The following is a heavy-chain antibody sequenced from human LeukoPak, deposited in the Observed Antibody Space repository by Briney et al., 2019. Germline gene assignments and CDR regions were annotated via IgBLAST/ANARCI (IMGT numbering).Heavy chain of an antibody. CDR2: IYYSGST. V-gene: IGHV4-59*01. Sequence: SETLSLTCTVSGGSISSYYWSWIRQPPGKGLEWIGYIYYSGSTNYNPSLKNRVTISVTSKNQVSLKLTSVTEADTALYYCAKSRYNSNFDSWGQGILVTVSS. CDR1: GGSISSYY. J-gene: IGHJ4*02. D-gene: IGHD6-19*01. CDR3: AKSRYNSNFDS.